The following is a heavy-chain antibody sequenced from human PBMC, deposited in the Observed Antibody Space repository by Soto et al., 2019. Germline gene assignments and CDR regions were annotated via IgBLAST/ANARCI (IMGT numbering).Heavy chain of an antibody. CDR2: IRGSSSNT. Sequence: GGSLRLSCAASGFTFRSYGMSWVRQAPGKGLEWVSEIRGSSSNTYYADSVKGRFTISRDKSKNTLYLQMNSLRAEDTAVYYCTKDRGSGYYGMDVWGQGTTVTVSS. V-gene: IGHV3-23*01. J-gene: IGHJ6*02. CDR1: GFTFRSYG. CDR3: TKDRGSGYYGMDV. D-gene: IGHD6-19*01.